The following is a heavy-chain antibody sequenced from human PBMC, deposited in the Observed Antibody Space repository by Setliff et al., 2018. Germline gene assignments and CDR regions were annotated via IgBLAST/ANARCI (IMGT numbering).Heavy chain of an antibody. J-gene: IGHJ4*02. CDR3: ARDGGGY. CDR2: IKQDGSEK. CDR1: GFTFSIYW. Sequence: GGSLRLSCAASGFTFSIYWMTWVRQAPGKGLEWVANIKQDGSEKHYVDSVKGRFTISRDNAKNSLYLQMNSLRADDTAVYYCARDGGGYWGQGTLVTVSS. D-gene: IGHD3-16*01. V-gene: IGHV3-7*01.